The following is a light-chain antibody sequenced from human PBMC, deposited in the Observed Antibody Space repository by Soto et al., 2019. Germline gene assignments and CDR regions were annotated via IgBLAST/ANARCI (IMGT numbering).Light chain of an antibody. J-gene: IGKJ1*01. Sequence: VLTQSPGTLSLSPGERATLSCRASQSVSSNLAWYQQRPGQAPRLLIYAASTRATDVPARFSGGGSETEFTLTISSLQSEDFAVYFCQQYNIWPLWTFGQGTKVDIK. CDR2: AAS. CDR1: QSVSSN. V-gene: IGKV3-15*01. CDR3: QQYNIWPLWT.